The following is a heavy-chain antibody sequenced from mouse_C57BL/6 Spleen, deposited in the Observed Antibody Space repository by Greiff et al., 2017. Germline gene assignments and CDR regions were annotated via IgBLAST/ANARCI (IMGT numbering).Heavy chain of an antibody. D-gene: IGHD4-1*01. CDR1: GFTFSSYA. Sequence: EVKLMESGEGLVKPGGSLKLSCAASGFTFSSYAMSWVRQTPEKRLEWVAYISSGGDYIYYADTVKGRFTISRDNARNTLYLQMSSLKSEDTAMYYCTKLGLGGFAYWGQGTLVTVSA. J-gene: IGHJ3*01. CDR3: TKLGLGGFAY. CDR2: ISSGGDYI. V-gene: IGHV5-9-1*02.